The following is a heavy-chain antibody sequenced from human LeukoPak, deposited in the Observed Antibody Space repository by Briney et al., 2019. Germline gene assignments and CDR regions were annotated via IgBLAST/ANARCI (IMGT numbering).Heavy chain of an antibody. J-gene: IGHJ4*02. D-gene: IGHD1-26*01. CDR3: TSDLSAGMPGGFDY. V-gene: IGHV3-21*06. CDR1: GFTFRSYS. CDR2: ISSSSSYI. Sequence: GGSLRLSCAASGFTFRSYSMNWVRQAPGRGLEWGSTISSSSSYIYYADSARARFGIYRDNARTSMFLHINNLRAHATAVYYCTSDLSAGMPGGFDYWGQGALVTVSS.